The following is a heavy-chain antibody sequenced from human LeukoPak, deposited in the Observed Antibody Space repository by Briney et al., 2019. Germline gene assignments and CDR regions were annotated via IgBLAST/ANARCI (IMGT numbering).Heavy chain of an antibody. D-gene: IGHD4-23*01. Sequence: GGSLRPSCVGSGFTFGTYSMNWVRQAPGKGLEWVSYIGSSGTIYYADSVKGRFTISRDNAKSSLFLQMNSLRDEDTAVYYCARGDFGGNLGRYWGQGTLVTVSS. J-gene: IGHJ4*02. CDR1: GFTFGTYS. CDR2: IGSSGTI. CDR3: ARGDFGGNLGRY. V-gene: IGHV3-48*02.